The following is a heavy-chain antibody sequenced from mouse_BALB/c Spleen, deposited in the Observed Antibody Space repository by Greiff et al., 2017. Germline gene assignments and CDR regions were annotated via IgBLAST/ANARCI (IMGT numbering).Heavy chain of an antibody. CDR1: GFTFSSYG. CDR3: ARHWDYGSSYDYYAMDY. V-gene: IGHV5-6*01. D-gene: IGHD1-1*01. J-gene: IGHJ4*01. Sequence: EVKLVESGGDLVKPGGSLKLSCAASGFTFSSYGMSWVRQTPDKRLEWVATISSGGSYTYYPDSVKGRFTISRDNAKNTLYLQMSSLKSEDTAMYYCARHWDYGSSYDYYAMDYWGQGTSVTVSS. CDR2: ISSGGSYT.